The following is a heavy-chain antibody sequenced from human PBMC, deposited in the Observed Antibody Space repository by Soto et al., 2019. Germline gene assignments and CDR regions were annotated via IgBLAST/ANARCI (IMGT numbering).Heavy chain of an antibody. Sequence: SETLSLTCTVSGGSISSSSYHWGWIRQPPGKGLEWIGSIYYSGGTYYNPSLKSRVTISVDTSKNQFSLKLSSVTAADTAVYYCARESVAGQTGRWFDPWGQGTLVTVSS. CDR1: GGSISSSSYH. CDR3: ARESVAGQTGRWFDP. D-gene: IGHD6-19*01. CDR2: IYYSGGT. V-gene: IGHV4-39*02. J-gene: IGHJ5*02.